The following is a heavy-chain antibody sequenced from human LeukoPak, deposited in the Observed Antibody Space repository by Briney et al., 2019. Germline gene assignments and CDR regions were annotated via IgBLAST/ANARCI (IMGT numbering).Heavy chain of an antibody. V-gene: IGHV4-59*08. CDR2: IYYSGIT. Sequence: SETLSLTCTVSGGSISSYYWSWIRQPPGKGLEWIGYIYYSGITNYNPSLKSRVTISVDTSKNQFSLKLSSVTAADTAVYYCARQGLDYGLFDYWGQGTLVTVSS. J-gene: IGHJ4*02. CDR3: ARQGLDYGLFDY. D-gene: IGHD4-17*01. CDR1: GGSISSYY.